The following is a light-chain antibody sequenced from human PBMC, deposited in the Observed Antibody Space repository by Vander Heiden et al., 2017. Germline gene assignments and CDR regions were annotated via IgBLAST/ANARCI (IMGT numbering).Light chain of an antibody. Sequence: QSALTQPRSASGSPDQSVTISCTGTSSDVGGYDFVSWFQQHPGKAPKLMIFDVNRRPSGVPDRFSGSKSGNTASLTISGLQAEDEADYYCCSFAGRYTYVFGTGTKVTVL. V-gene: IGLV2-11*01. CDR3: CSFAGRYTYV. CDR2: DVN. CDR1: SSDVGGYDF. J-gene: IGLJ1*01.